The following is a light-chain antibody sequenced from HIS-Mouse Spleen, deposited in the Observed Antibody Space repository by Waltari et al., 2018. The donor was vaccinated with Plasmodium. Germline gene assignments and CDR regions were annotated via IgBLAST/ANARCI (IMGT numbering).Light chain of an antibody. CDR2: EVS. V-gene: IGLV2-8*01. CDR3: SSYAGSNNYV. J-gene: IGLJ1*01. Sequence: QSALTQPPSASGSPGQSVTISCPGPSSAVVGYNYFSWYQQHPGKAPKLMIYEVSKRPSGVPDRFSGSKSGNTASLTVSGLQAEDEADYYCSSYAGSNNYVFGTGTKVTVL. CDR1: SSAVVGYNY.